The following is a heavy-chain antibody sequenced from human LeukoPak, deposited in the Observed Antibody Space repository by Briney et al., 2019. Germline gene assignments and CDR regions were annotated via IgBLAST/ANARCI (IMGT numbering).Heavy chain of an antibody. CDR1: GFTFSSYA. CDR3: AREDYVDYVSNFDY. Sequence: GRSLRLSCAASGFTFSSYAMHWVRQAPGKGLEWVAVISYDGSNKYYADSVKGRFTISRDNSKNTLYLQMNSLRAEDTAVYYCAREDYVDYVSNFDYWGQGTLVTVSS. CDR2: ISYDGSNK. D-gene: IGHD4-17*01. J-gene: IGHJ4*02. V-gene: IGHV3-30-3*01.